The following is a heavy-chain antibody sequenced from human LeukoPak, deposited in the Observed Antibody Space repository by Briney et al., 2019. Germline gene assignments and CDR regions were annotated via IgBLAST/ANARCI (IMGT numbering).Heavy chain of an antibody. CDR1: GFTCSSYW. CDR3: ARDSGDY. J-gene: IGHJ4*02. V-gene: IGHV3-7*01. Sequence: HPGGSLRLSCAASGFTCSSYWMSWVRQAPGKGLEWVANIKQDGSEKYYVDSVKGRFTISRDNAKNSLYLQMNSPRAEDTAVYYCARDSGDYWGQGTLVTVSS. D-gene: IGHD6-25*01. CDR2: IKQDGSEK.